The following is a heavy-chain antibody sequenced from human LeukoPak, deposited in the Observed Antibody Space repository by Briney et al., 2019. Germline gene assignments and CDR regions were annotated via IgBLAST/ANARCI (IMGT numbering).Heavy chain of an antibody. CDR2: INPSGGST. J-gene: IGHJ6*03. D-gene: IGHD5-12*01. CDR1: GYTFTSYY. CDR3: AADRKTSYIVATIDYYYMDV. Sequence: ASVKVSCKASGYTFTSYYMHWVRQAPGQGLEWMGIINPSGGSTSYAQKFQGRVTMTRDTSTSTAYMELSSLRSEDTAVYYCAADRKTSYIVATIDYYYMDVWGKGTTVTVSS. V-gene: IGHV1-46*01.